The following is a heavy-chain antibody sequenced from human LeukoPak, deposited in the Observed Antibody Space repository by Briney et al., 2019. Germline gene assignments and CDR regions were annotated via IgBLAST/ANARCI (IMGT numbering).Heavy chain of an antibody. V-gene: IGHV1-3*01. CDR2: INAGNGNT. Sequence: ASVKVSCKASGYTFTSYAMHWVRQAPGQRLEWMGWINAGNGNTKYSQKFQGRVTITRDTSASTAYVELSSLRSEDTAVYYCARVLEPYGDLDAFDIWGQGTMVTVSS. J-gene: IGHJ3*02. CDR3: ARVLEPYGDLDAFDI. D-gene: IGHD4-17*01. CDR1: GYTFTSYA.